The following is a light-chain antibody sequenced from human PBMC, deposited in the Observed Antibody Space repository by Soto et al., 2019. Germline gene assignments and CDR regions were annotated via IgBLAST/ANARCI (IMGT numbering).Light chain of an antibody. CDR1: SSNIGAGYE. CDR2: ENN. CDR3: QSYDSGLSGYV. Sequence: QSVLPQPPSVSEAPGQRVTISCTGSSSNIGAGYEAHWYQQVPGTAPKLLIYENNNRPSGVPDRFSGSKSGTSVALAITGLQSEGEAEYYCQSYDSGLSGYVFGTGTKLTVL. J-gene: IGLJ1*01. V-gene: IGLV1-40*01.